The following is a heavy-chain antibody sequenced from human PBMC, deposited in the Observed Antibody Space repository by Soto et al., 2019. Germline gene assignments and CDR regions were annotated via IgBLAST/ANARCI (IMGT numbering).Heavy chain of an antibody. J-gene: IGHJ4*02. CDR1: GFTFSSYA. V-gene: IGHV3-23*01. CDR3: AKDRGRNTQNFDY. CDR2: ISGSGGST. D-gene: IGHD3-10*01. Sequence: EVQLLESGGGLVQPGGSLRLTCAASGFTFSSYAMSWVRQAPGKGLEWVSAISGSGGSTYYADSVKGRFTISRDNSKNTLYLQMNSLRAEDTAVYYCAKDRGRNTQNFDYWGQGTLVTVSS.